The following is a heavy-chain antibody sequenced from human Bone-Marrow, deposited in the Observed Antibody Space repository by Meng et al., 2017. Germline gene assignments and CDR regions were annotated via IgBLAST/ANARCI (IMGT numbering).Heavy chain of an antibody. CDR1: GFTFSSYE. J-gene: IGHJ4*02. Sequence: GESLKTPCAASGFTFSSYEMNWVRQAPGKGLEWVSYISSSGSTIYYADSVKGRFAISRDNAKNSLYLQMNSLRAEDTAVYYCARADSSGWYEEIDYWGQGTLVTVSS. D-gene: IGHD6-19*01. CDR2: ISSSGSTI. CDR3: ARADSSGWYEEIDY. V-gene: IGHV3-48*03.